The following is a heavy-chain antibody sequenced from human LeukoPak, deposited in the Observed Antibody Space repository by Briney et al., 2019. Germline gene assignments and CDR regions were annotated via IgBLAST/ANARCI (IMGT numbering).Heavy chain of an antibody. CDR2: MYYSGST. J-gene: IGHJ4*02. Sequence: PSETLSLTCTVSGGSISGSSYYWGWIRQPPGKGLEWIGSMYYSGSTYYNPSLKSRVTISVDTSKNQFSLKLSSVTAADTAVYYCARQGDSTWYVRFDYWGQGTLVTVSS. CDR3: ARQGDSTWYVRFDY. D-gene: IGHD6-13*01. V-gene: IGHV4-39*01. CDR1: GGSISGSSYY.